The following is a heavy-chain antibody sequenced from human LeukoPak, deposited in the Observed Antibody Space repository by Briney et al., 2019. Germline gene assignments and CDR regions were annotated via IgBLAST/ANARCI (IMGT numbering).Heavy chain of an antibody. CDR3: AKDRGSIAAARGYYYYYGMDV. V-gene: IGHV3-9*01. CDR2: ISWNSGSI. Sequence: LSLTCTVSGGSISSYYWSWIRQPPGKGLEWVSGISWNSGSIVYADSVKGRFTISRDNAKNSLYLQMNSLRAEDTALYYCAKDRGSIAAARGYYYYYGMDVWGQGTTVTVSS. CDR1: GGSISSYY. J-gene: IGHJ6*02. D-gene: IGHD6-13*01.